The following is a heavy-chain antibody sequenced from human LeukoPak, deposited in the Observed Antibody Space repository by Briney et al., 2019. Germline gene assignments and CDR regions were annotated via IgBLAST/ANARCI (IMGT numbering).Heavy chain of an antibody. V-gene: IGHV4-34*01. Sequence: PSETLSLTCTVSGGSISGYYWSWIRQPPGKGLEWIGEINHSGSTNYNPSLKSRVTISVDTSKNQFSLKLSSVTAADTAVYYCARALVVPASYYFDYWGQGTLVTVSS. CDR2: INHSGST. D-gene: IGHD2-2*01. J-gene: IGHJ4*02. CDR1: GGSISGYY. CDR3: ARALVVPASYYFDY.